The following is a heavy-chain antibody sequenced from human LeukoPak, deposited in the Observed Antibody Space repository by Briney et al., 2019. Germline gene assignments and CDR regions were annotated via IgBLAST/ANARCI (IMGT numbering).Heavy chain of an antibody. V-gene: IGHV3-33*01. CDR2: ILYDGSSK. Sequence: GRSLRLSCAASGFTFITYGMHWVRQAPGKGLEWVALILYDGSSKNYADSVMGRFTISRDNSKNTVYLEMNSLRAEDTAVYYCARGINNYGMDVWGQGTTVTVSS. CDR1: GFTFITYG. CDR3: ARGINNYGMDV. J-gene: IGHJ6*02. D-gene: IGHD2/OR15-2a*01.